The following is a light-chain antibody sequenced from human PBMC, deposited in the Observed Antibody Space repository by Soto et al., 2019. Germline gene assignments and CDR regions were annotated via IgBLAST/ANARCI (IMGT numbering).Light chain of an antibody. Sequence: EIVLTQSPATLSLSPGERATLSCRASQSVSSYLAWYQQKPGQAPRLLIYDASNRATGIPARFSGSGSGTDFTLTISRLEPEEFSGYYLQQRSNWPPNFGPGTKVDIK. CDR2: DAS. J-gene: IGKJ3*01. CDR1: QSVSSY. V-gene: IGKV3-11*01. CDR3: QQRSNWPPN.